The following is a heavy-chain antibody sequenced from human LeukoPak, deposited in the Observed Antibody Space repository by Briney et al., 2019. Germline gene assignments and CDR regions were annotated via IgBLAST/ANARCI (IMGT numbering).Heavy chain of an antibody. CDR2: IYYSGST. V-gene: IGHV4-31*03. CDR3: ARDVGALAAAGTDWYFDL. D-gene: IGHD6-13*01. J-gene: IGHJ2*01. CDR1: GGSISSGGYY. Sequence: SGTLSLTCTVSGGSISSGGYYWSWIRQHPGKGLEWIGYIYYSGSTYYNPSLKSRVTISVDTSKNQFSLKLSSVTAADTAVYYCARDVGALAAAGTDWYFDLWGRGTLVTVSS.